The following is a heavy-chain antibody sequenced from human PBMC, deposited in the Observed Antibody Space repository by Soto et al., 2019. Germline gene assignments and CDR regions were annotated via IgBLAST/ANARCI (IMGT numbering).Heavy chain of an antibody. CDR2: IIPILGIA. CDR3: ASTDSGFPHRVDY. CDR1: AGTFSIYT. Sequence: GASVKVSCKASAGTFSIYTISWVRQAPGQGLEWMGRIIPILGIANYAQKFQGRVTITADKSTSTAYMELSSLRSEDTAVYYCASTDSGFPHRVDYWGQGTLVTVSS. V-gene: IGHV1-69*02. J-gene: IGHJ4*02. D-gene: IGHD5-12*01.